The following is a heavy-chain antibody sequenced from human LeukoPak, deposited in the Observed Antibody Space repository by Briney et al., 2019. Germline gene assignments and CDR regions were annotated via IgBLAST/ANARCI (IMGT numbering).Heavy chain of an antibody. V-gene: IGHV3-30*18. Sequence: GGSLRLSCAASGFTFSSYGMHWVRQAPGKGLEWVAVISDDGSNKYYVDSVKGRVTISRDNSKHTLFMQMNSLRAEDTAAYYCAKDSSSSNYYYGMDVWGQGTTVTVSS. D-gene: IGHD6-6*01. CDR3: AKDSSSSNYYYGMDV. CDR2: ISDDGSNK. J-gene: IGHJ6*02. CDR1: GFTFSSYG.